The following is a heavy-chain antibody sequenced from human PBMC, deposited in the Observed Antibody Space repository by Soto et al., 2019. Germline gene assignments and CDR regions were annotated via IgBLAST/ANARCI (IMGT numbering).Heavy chain of an antibody. CDR1: GGTFSSYA. J-gene: IGHJ6*02. V-gene: IGHV1-69*13. CDR3: ARDQRYYYGSGLNYYYGMDV. CDR2: IIPIFGTA. D-gene: IGHD3-10*01. Sequence: SGKVSCKASGGTFSSYAISWVRQAPGQGLEWMGGIIPIFGTANYAQKFQGRVTITADESTSTAYMELSSLRSEDTAVYYCARDQRYYYGSGLNYYYGMDVWGQGTTVTVSS.